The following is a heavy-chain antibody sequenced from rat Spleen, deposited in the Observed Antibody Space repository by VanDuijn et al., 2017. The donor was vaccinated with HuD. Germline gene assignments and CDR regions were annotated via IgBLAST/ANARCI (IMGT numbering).Heavy chain of an antibody. CDR3: AYNSGLDYVMDA. V-gene: IGHV5-19*01. Sequence: EVQLVESGGGLVQPGRSLKLSCAASGFTFSNYGMHWIRQAPTKGLEWVASISPSGGSTYYRDSVKGRFPISRDNAKSTLYLQMDSLRSEDTATYYCAYNSGLDYVMDAWGQGASVTVSS. J-gene: IGHJ4*01. D-gene: IGHD4-3*01. CDR2: ISPSGGST. CDR1: GFTFSNYG.